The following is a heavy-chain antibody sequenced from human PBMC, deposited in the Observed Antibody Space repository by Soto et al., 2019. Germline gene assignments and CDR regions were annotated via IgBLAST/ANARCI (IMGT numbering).Heavy chain of an antibody. V-gene: IGHV4-34*04. CDR2: INHSGST. CDR3: ARASDSGGNSAEGMDV. CDR1: GGSFSGYY. D-gene: IGHD2-21*02. Sequence: QVQLQQWGAGLLKPSATLSLTCAVYGGSFSGYYWSWIRQPPGKGLEWIGEINHSGSTNNNPSLKSRGTISVDTSKNQFSRQLSSVTAADTTVYYCARASDSGGNSAEGMDVWGQGNPGTVSS. J-gene: IGHJ6*02.